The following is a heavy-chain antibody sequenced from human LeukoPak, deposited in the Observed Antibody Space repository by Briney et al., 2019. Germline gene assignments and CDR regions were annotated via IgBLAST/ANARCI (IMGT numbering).Heavy chain of an antibody. D-gene: IGHD5-24*01. CDR2: IKQDGSEK. V-gene: IGHV3-7*01. Sequence: GGSLRLSCAASGFTFSSYWMSWVRQAPGKGLEWVANIKQDGSEKYYVDSVKGRFTISRDNAKNSLYLQMNSLRAEDTAVYYCARGVLSRDGYNLFDYWGQGTLVTVSS. CDR3: ARGVLSRDGYNLFDY. CDR1: GFTFSSYW. J-gene: IGHJ4*02.